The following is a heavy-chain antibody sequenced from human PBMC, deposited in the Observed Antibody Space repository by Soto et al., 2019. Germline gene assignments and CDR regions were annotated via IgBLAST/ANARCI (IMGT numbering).Heavy chain of an antibody. J-gene: IGHJ3*02. Sequence: ASVKVSCKASGYTSTSYAMHWVRQAPGQRLEWMGWINAGNGNTKYSQKVQGRVTITRDTSASTAYMELSSLRSEDTAVYYCARMYYYDSSGYFSSSRAFDIWGQGTMVTVSS. CDR2: INAGNGNT. V-gene: IGHV1-3*01. CDR3: ARMYYYDSSGYFSSSRAFDI. D-gene: IGHD3-22*01. CDR1: GYTSTSYA.